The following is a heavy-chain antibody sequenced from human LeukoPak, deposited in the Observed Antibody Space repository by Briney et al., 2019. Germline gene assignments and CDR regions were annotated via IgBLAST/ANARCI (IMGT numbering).Heavy chain of an antibody. CDR2: IIPIFGTA. D-gene: IGHD2-15*01. V-gene: IGHV1-69*13. Sequence: GASVKVSCKASVGTFSSYAISWVRQVPGQGLEWMGGIIPIFGTANYAQKFQGRVTITADESTSTAYMELSSLRSEDTAVYYCARARAHATFGYCSGGSCYSHAFDIWGQGTMVTVSS. J-gene: IGHJ3*02. CDR3: ARARAHATFGYCSGGSCYSHAFDI. CDR1: VGTFSSYA.